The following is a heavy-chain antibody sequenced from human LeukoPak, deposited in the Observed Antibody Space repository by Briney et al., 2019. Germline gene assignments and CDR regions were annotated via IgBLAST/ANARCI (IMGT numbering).Heavy chain of an antibody. J-gene: IGHJ4*02. CDR3: ARGFLSSWYHGRGYFDY. D-gene: IGHD6-13*01. V-gene: IGHV4-38-2*02. Sequence: SETLSLTCTVTGYSISSGYFWGWIRQPPGQGLEWIGYIFHSGNTYYNPSLESRVTISVDTSNNQFSLKLSSVTAADTAVYYCARGFLSSWYHGRGYFDYWGQGTLVTVSS. CDR1: GYSISSGYF. CDR2: IFHSGNT.